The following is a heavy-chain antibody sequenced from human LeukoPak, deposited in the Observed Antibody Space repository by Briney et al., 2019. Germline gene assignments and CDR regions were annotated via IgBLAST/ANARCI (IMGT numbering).Heavy chain of an antibody. CDR1: GFTFSSYS. CDR3: ARVDDGSYVYYYYYYMDV. J-gene: IGHJ6*03. CDR2: ISYSSSTI. D-gene: IGHD3-10*01. V-gene: IGHV3-48*01. Sequence: GGSLRLSCAASGFTFSSYSMNWARQAPGKGLEWVSYISYSSSTIYYADSVKGRFAISRDNAKNLLYLQMDSLRAEDTAVYYCARVDDGSYVYYYYYYMDVWGKGTTVTISS.